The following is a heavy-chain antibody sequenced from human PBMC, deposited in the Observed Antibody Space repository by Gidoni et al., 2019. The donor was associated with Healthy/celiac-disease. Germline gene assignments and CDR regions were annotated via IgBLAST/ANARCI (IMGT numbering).Heavy chain of an antibody. CDR2: INPSGGST. D-gene: IGHD6-13*01. Sequence: QVQLVQSGAEVKKPGASVTVSCKASGYTFTRHYMHWVRQAPGQGLEWMGIINPSGGSTSYAQKFQGRVTMTRDTSTSTVYMELSSLRSEDTAVYYCARDPSLYSSSPKLDGMDVWGQGTTVTVSS. CDR1: GYTFTRHY. J-gene: IGHJ6*02. CDR3: ARDPSLYSSSPKLDGMDV. V-gene: IGHV1-46*01.